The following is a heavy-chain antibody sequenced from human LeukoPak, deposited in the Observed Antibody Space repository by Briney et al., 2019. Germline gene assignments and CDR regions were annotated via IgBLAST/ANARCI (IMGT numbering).Heavy chain of an antibody. D-gene: IGHD6-13*01. CDR3: ARDQGSLTRSWYTGY. J-gene: IGHJ4*02. Sequence: ASVKVSCKASGYTFTGYYIQWVRQAPGQGLEWMGRINPYSGDTNFAQKFQGRVTMTTDTSITTAYMDLSSLTPDDTAVYFCARDQGSLTRSWYTGYWGQGTQVTVSS. V-gene: IGHV1-2*06. CDR1: GYTFTGYY. CDR2: INPYSGDT.